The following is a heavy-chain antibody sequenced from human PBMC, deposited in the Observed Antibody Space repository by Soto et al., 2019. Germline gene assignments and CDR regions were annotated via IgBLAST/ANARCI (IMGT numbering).Heavy chain of an antibody. Sequence: EVQLLESGGGSVQPGGSLRLSCAASGFTFTSYAMHWVRRPPGKGLEWVSSISHSGGTAYYADSVKGRFSISINSLVNTLYLQMNSLRAEHTAVYYCAKVLGENWNFDSWGQGTLVTVSP. CDR3: AKVLGENWNFDS. CDR2: ISHSGGTA. J-gene: IGHJ5*01. D-gene: IGHD1-1*01. V-gene: IGHV3-23*01. CDR1: GFTFTSYA.